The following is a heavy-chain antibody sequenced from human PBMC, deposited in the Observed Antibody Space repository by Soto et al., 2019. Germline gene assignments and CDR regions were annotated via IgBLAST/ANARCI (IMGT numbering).Heavy chain of an antibody. CDR3: ARHRRYGDYPYYYYYMDV. Sequence: LQLQESGPGLVKPSETLSLTCTVSGGSISSSSYYWGWIRQPPGKGLEWIGSLYYSGSTYYNPSLKSRVTISVDTSKNQFSLKLSSVTAADTAVYYCARHRRYGDYPYYYYYMDVWGKGTTVTVSS. V-gene: IGHV4-39*01. CDR1: GGSISSSSYY. CDR2: LYYSGST. D-gene: IGHD4-17*01. J-gene: IGHJ6*03.